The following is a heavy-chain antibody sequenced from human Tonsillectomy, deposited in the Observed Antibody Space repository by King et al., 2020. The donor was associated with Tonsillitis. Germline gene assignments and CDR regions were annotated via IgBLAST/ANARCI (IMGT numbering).Heavy chain of an antibody. CDR2: IWYDGSNK. Sequence: VQLVESGGGVVQPGRSLRLSCAASGFTFSSYGMHWVRQAPGKGLEWVAVIWYDGSNKYYADSVKGRFTHSRDNSKNTLYLQMNSLRAEDTAVYYCARVAGYYDSWFDPWGQGTLVTVSS. V-gene: IGHV3-33*01. J-gene: IGHJ5*02. CDR1: GFTFSSYG. D-gene: IGHD3-22*01. CDR3: ARVAGYYDSWFDP.